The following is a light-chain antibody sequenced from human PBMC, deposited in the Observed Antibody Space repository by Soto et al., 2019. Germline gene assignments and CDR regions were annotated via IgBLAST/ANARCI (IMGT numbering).Light chain of an antibody. J-gene: IGKJ1*01. Sequence: DIQMTQSPSTLSASVGDRVTITCRASQSIGSSLAWYQQKPGKAPNLLIYKAFSLESGVPSRFSGSGSGAEFTLTISSLQPDDFATYYCQQYSLYPWTFGQGTKVDSK. V-gene: IGKV1-5*03. CDR1: QSIGSS. CDR2: KAF. CDR3: QQYSLYPWT.